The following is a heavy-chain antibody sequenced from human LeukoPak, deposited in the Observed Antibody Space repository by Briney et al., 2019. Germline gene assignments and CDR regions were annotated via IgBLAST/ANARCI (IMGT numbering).Heavy chain of an antibody. D-gene: IGHD2-2*01. CDR1: GYTLTELS. Sequence: ASVKVSCKVSGYTLTELSMHWVRQAPGKGLEWMGGFDPEDGETIYAQKFQGRVTMTEDTSTDTAYMELSSLRSEDTAVYYCATERTPGPEVVPAAPFDYWGQGTLVTVSS. J-gene: IGHJ4*02. CDR2: FDPEDGET. CDR3: ATERTPGPEVVPAAPFDY. V-gene: IGHV1-24*01.